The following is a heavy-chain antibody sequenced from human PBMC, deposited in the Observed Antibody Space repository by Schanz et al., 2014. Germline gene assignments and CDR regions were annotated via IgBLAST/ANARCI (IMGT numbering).Heavy chain of an antibody. Sequence: EVQLVESGGGLVQPGGSLRLSCTASGFTFSSYSINWVRQPPGRGLEWVSYIGNGGVTIYYADSVKGRFTISRDNSKNSLYLQKNSLRAEDTAVYYCARIGGSVFDYWAQGTLVTVSS. D-gene: IGHD3-10*01. CDR1: GFTFSSYS. J-gene: IGHJ4*02. V-gene: IGHV3-48*04. CDR3: ARIGGSVFDY. CDR2: IGNGGVTI.